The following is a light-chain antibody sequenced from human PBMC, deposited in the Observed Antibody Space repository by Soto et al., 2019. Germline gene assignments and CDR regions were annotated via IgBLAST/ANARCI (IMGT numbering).Light chain of an antibody. Sequence: DSQMTPSPSPLSASVGDRGTITCRASQTLSNWLAWYQVKPGKAPKLLMHDASSLESGVPSRFSGSASGTEFTLTISSLQPDDFATYFCQQYSTYSWTFGQGTKV. CDR3: QQYSTYSWT. CDR2: DAS. J-gene: IGKJ1*01. CDR1: QTLSNW. V-gene: IGKV1-5*01.